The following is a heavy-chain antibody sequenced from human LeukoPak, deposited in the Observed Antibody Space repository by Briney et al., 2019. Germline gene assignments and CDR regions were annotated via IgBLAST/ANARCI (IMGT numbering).Heavy chain of an antibody. J-gene: IGHJ4*02. D-gene: IGHD5-24*01. CDR1: GGSIGSYY. V-gene: IGHV4-59*01. CDR3: ARDREGDGYNFDY. Sequence: SETLSLTCSVSGGSIGSYYWTWIRQSPGKGLEWIGYIYYSGSTNYNPSLKSRVTISVDTSKNQFSLKLSSVTAADTAVYYCARDREGDGYNFDYWGQGTLVTVSS. CDR2: IYYSGST.